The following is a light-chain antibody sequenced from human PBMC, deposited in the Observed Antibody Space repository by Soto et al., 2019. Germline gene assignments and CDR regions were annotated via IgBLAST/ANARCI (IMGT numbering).Light chain of an antibody. J-gene: IGKJ1*01. V-gene: IGKV2-30*01. CDR1: QSLVYSDGDTY. CDR3: MQGRHWTPP. Sequence: DVVMTQSPLSLPVTLGQPASISCRSNQSLVYSDGDTYLNWFQQRPGQSPRRLIYKVSNRDAGVPDRFSGSGSGADFTLKISRVEAEDVGVYYCMQGRHWTPPVGQGTKVDIX. CDR2: KVS.